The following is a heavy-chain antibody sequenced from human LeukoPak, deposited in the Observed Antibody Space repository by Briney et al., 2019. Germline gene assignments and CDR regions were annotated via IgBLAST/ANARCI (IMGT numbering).Heavy chain of an antibody. CDR1: GYTFTSYD. J-gene: IGHJ6*02. Sequence: ASVKVSCKASGYTFTSYDINWVRQATGQGLEWMGWMNPNSGNTGYAQKFQGRVTMTRNTSISTAYMELSRLRSDDTAVYYCARGGCSSTSCYVEWGWYYYYGMDVWGQGTTVTVSS. CDR2: MNPNSGNT. V-gene: IGHV1-8*01. CDR3: ARGGCSSTSCYVEWGWYYYYGMDV. D-gene: IGHD2-2*01.